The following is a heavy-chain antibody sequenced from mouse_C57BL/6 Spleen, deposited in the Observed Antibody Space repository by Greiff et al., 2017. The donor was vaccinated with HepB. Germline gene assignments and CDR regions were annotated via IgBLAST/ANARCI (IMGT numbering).Heavy chain of an antibody. J-gene: IGHJ2*01. V-gene: IGHV1-4*01. CDR2: INPSSGYT. Sequence: QVQLQQSGAELARPGASVKMSCKASGYTFTSYTMHWVKQRPGQGLEWIGYINPSSGYTKYNQKFKDKATLTADKSSSTAYMQLSSLTSEDSAVYYCARGTTVVEDYWGQGTTLTVSS. D-gene: IGHD1-1*01. CDR1: GYTFTSYT. CDR3: ARGTTVVEDY.